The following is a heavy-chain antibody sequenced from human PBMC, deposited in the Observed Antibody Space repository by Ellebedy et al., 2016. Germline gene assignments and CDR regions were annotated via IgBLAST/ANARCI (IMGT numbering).Heavy chain of an antibody. V-gene: IGHV1-18*01. J-gene: IGHJ6*02. Sequence: ASVKVSXXASGYTFTSYGVSWVRQAPGQGLEWMGWISAYNGNTNYAQKLQGRVTMTTDTSTSTAYMELSSLKIEDTAIYYCARRGLRFVSYFGMDVWGPGTTVTVSS. CDR2: ISAYNGNT. D-gene: IGHD5-12*01. CDR1: GYTFTSYG. CDR3: ARRGLRFVSYFGMDV.